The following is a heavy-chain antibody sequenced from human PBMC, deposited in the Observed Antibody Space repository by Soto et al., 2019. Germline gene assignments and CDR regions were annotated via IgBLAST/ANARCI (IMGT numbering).Heavy chain of an antibody. V-gene: IGHV3-30-3*01. CDR3: ARDNPYYDSSGYSYYFDY. D-gene: IGHD3-22*01. Sequence: GGSLRLSCAASGFTFSSYAMHWVRQAPGKGLEWVAVISYDGSNKYYADSVKGRFTISRDNSKNTLYLQMNSLRAEDTAVYYCARDNPYYDSSGYSYYFDYWGQGTLVTVSS. CDR2: ISYDGSNK. J-gene: IGHJ4*02. CDR1: GFTFSSYA.